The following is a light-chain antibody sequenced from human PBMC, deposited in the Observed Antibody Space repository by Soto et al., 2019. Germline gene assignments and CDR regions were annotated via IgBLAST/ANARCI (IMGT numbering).Light chain of an antibody. CDR3: QQYGSSPPVT. CDR2: GAS. CDR1: QSVSSSY. Sequence: EIVLTQSPGTLSLSPGERATLSCRASQSVSSSYLAWYQQKPGQAPRLLIYGASGRATGIPDRFSGSGSVTGFTLTISRLEPEDFAVYYCQQYGSSPPVTFGQGTRLEIK. J-gene: IGKJ5*01. V-gene: IGKV3-20*01.